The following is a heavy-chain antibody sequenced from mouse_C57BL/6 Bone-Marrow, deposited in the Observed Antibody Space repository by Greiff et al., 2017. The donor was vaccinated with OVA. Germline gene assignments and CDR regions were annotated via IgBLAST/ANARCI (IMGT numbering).Heavy chain of an antibody. CDR2: ISNGGGST. CDR1: GFTFSDYY. CDR3: ARNYYGSSFYAMDY. V-gene: IGHV5-12*01. J-gene: IGHJ4*01. D-gene: IGHD1-1*01. Sequence: EVQLVESGGGLVQPGGSLKLSCAASGFTFSDYYMYWVRQTPEKRLEWVAYISNGGGSTYYPDTVKGRFTISRDNAKNTLYLQMSRLKSEDTAMYYCARNYYGSSFYAMDYWGQGTSDTVSS.